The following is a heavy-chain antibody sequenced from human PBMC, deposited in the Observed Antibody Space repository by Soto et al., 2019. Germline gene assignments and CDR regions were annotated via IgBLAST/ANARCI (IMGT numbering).Heavy chain of an antibody. J-gene: IGHJ4*02. CDR2: IMYSGST. Sequence: QVQLQESGPGLVKPSQTLSLTCSVSNGSISGGDHYWSWIRQPPGKGLEWIGHIMYSGSTYYNPSLTSRVTMSVDTSKNQFSVNLSSVTGADTAFYDCARGRGHGYGIDYWGQGVLVSVSS. V-gene: IGHV4-30-4*01. D-gene: IGHD5-18*01. CDR1: NGSISGGDHY. CDR3: ARGRGHGYGIDY.